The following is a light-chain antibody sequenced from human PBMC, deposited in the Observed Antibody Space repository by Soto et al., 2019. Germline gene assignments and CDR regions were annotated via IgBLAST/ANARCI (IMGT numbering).Light chain of an antibody. J-gene: IGKJ2*01. CDR3: QQYRNWPYT. Sequence: EIVMTQSPPTLSVSPGERATLSCRASQSVSSNLAWYQQRPGQAPRLLIFGASTRATGIPARFSGSGSGTEFTLTISSLQSEDFAVYYCQQYRNWPYTFGQGTKLEIK. CDR2: GAS. CDR1: QSVSSN. V-gene: IGKV3-15*01.